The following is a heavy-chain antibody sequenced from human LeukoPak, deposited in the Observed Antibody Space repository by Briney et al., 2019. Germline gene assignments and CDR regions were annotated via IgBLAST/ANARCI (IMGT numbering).Heavy chain of an antibody. V-gene: IGHV3-48*03. CDR1: GFTFSSYE. CDR2: ISSSGSTI. Sequence: GGSLRLSCAASGFTFSSYEMNWVRQAPGKGLEWVSYISSSGSTIYYADSVKGRFTISRDNAKNSLYLQMNSLRAEDTAVYYCARGYSIVVVTARRGSGMDFWGQGTTVTVSS. D-gene: IGHD2-21*02. J-gene: IGHJ6*02. CDR3: ARGYSIVVVTARRGSGMDF.